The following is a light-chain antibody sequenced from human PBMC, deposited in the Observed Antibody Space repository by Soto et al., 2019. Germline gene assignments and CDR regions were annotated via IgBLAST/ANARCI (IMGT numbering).Light chain of an antibody. Sequence: QSALTQPASVSASPGQSITISCTGTSSDVGGYNYVSWYQQHPGKAPKLMIYEVSNRPSGVSNRFSGSKSGNTAALTISGLQAEDEADYYCRSYTGSSTRVFGGGTKLTGL. J-gene: IGLJ2*01. CDR1: SSDVGGYNY. V-gene: IGLV2-14*01. CDR3: RSYTGSSTRV. CDR2: EVS.